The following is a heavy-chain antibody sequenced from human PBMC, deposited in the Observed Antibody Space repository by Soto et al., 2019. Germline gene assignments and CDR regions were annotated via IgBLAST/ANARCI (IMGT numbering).Heavy chain of an antibody. J-gene: IGHJ4*02. Sequence: PGGSLRLSCAASGFTFDDYAMHWVRQAPGKGLEWVSGISWNSGSIGYADSVKGRFTISRDNAKNSLYLQMNSLRAEDTALYYCAKAPRGYSYGHSFDYWGQGTLVTVSS. CDR1: GFTFDDYA. D-gene: IGHD5-18*01. CDR2: ISWNSGSI. CDR3: AKAPRGYSYGHSFDY. V-gene: IGHV3-9*01.